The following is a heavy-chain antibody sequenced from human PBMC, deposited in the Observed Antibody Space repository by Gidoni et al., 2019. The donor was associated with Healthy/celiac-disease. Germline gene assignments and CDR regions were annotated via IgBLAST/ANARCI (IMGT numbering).Heavy chain of an antibody. CDR3: ARTRDSSGYSDAFDI. J-gene: IGHJ3*02. CDR2: IYYSGST. V-gene: IGHV4-31*03. CDR1: GGSISSGGYY. D-gene: IGHD3-22*01. Sequence: QLQLQESGPGLVKPSQTLSLTCTVSGGSISSGGYYWSWIRQHPGKGLEWIGYIYYSGSTYYNPSLKSRVTISVDTSKNQFSLKLSSVTAADTAVYYCARTRDSSGYSDAFDIWGQGTMVTVSS.